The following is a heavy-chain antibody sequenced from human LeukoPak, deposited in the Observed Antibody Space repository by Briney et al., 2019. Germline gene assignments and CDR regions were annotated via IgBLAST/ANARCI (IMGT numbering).Heavy chain of an antibody. Sequence: GASVKVSCKASGYTFTSYGISWVRQAPGQGLEWMGWISAYNGNTNYAQKLQGRVTMTTDTSTSTAYMELRSLRSDDTAVYYCARYLRPLLWFWSGYQDYYYYMDVWGKGTTVTVSS. V-gene: IGHV1-18*01. J-gene: IGHJ6*03. CDR2: ISAYNGNT. D-gene: IGHD3-3*01. CDR3: ARYLRPLLWFWSGYQDYYYYMDV. CDR1: GYTFTSYG.